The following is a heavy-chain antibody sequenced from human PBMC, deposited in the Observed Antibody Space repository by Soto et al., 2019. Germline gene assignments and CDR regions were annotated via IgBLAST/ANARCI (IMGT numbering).Heavy chain of an antibody. CDR2: ISSRSTYI. CDR1: GFTFSSYS. CDR3: ARVRLGIAAAGAFDY. Sequence: GGSLRLSCAASGFTFSSYSMNWVRQAPGKGLEWVSSISSRSTYIYYADSVKGRFTISRDNAKNSLYLQMNSLRAEDTAVYYCARVRLGIAAAGAFDYWGQGTPVTVSS. V-gene: IGHV3-21*01. D-gene: IGHD6-13*01. J-gene: IGHJ4*02.